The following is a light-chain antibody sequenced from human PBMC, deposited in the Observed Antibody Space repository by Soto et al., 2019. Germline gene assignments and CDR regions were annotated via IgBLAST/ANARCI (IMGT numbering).Light chain of an antibody. V-gene: IGKV1-5*03. Sequence: DIQMTQSPSTLSASVGDRVTITCRASQGINNWLAWYQQKPGKAPTILIYEAFSLLSGVPSRFSGSGSGTEFTLTISSLQPDDFADYYCQQYDSDSSTFGQGTKLDI. J-gene: IGKJ2*01. CDR3: QQYDSDSST. CDR2: EAF. CDR1: QGINNW.